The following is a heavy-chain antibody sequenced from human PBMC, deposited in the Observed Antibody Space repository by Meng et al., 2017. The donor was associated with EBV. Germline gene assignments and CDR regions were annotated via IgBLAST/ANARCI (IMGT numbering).Heavy chain of an antibody. J-gene: IGHJ5*02. CDR1: GDSISSFYY. CDR2: VHYTGST. D-gene: IGHD6-19*01. Sequence: QLQLREWGPGPVRPSXXLSLTXXVSGDSISSFYYWGWIRQPPGRGLEWIGSVHYTGSTYYSPSLKSRVTVSVDTSKNQFSLRLTSVTAADTAVYYCARPFPSWQSPRLDPFGAWGQGTLVTVSS. V-gene: IGHV4-39*01. CDR3: ARPFPSWQSPRLDPFGA.